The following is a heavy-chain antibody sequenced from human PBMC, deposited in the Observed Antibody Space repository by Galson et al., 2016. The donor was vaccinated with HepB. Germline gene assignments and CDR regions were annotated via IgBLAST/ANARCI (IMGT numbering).Heavy chain of an antibody. CDR3: VKESPIAAALDY. CDR1: GFTFSSYA. V-gene: IGHV3-64D*06. Sequence: SLRLSCGASGFTFSSYAMHWVRQAPGKGLEYVSAISSNGGSTYYADSVKGRFTISRDNSKNTVYLQMSSLRAEDTAVYYCVKESPIAAALDYWGQGTLVTVSS. D-gene: IGHD6-13*01. CDR2: ISSNGGST. J-gene: IGHJ4*02.